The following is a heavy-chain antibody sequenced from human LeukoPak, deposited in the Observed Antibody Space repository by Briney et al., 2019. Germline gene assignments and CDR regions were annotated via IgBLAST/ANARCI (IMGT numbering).Heavy chain of an antibody. Sequence: GGSLRLSCAASGFTFSSYRMNWVRQAPGKGLEWVSSISSRRGDIYYADSVKGRFTISRDNAKNSLYLQMSSLRAEDTAVYYWASPLYYDTRGFYYQVFEWGQGTLVTVSS. J-gene: IGHJ4*02. D-gene: IGHD3-22*01. CDR1: GFTFSSYR. V-gene: IGHV3-21*01. CDR3: ASPLYYDTRGFYYQVFE. CDR2: ISSRRGDI.